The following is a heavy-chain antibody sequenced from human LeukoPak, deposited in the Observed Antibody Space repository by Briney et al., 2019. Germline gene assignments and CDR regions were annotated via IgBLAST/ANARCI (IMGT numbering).Heavy chain of an antibody. CDR1: GGSISSGGYY. D-gene: IGHD2-15*01. J-gene: IGHJ6*02. CDR3: ARDRGVVVVAAKSPGLYGMDV. Sequence: PSQTLSLTCTVSGGSISSGGYYWSWIRQHPGKGLEWIGYIYYSGSTYYNPSLKSRVTISVDTSKNQFSLKLSSVTAADTAVYYCARDRGVVVVAAKSPGLYGMDVWGQGTTVTVSS. V-gene: IGHV4-31*03. CDR2: IYYSGST.